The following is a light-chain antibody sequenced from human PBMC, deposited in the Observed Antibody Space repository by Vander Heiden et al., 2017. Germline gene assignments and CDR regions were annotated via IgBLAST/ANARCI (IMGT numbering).Light chain of an antibody. CDR3: QACDISTYG. J-gene: IGLJ1*01. Sequence: VFVAPGKTASITCSGVKVGDKYACWYQQKPGQSLVLVIYQDSKRPSGIPERFSVSSSGSTATLTVSWSSDMGAAEYNLQACDISTYGFGTGTKVTVL. V-gene: IGLV3-1*01. CDR2: QDS. CDR1: KVGDKY.